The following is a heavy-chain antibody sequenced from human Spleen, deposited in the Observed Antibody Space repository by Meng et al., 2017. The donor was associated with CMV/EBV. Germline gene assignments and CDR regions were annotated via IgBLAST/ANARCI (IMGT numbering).Heavy chain of an antibody. V-gene: IGHV1-2*02. CDR1: GYTFTGYY. D-gene: IGHD3-10*01. CDR3: AREIGSGSRYYYGMDV. Sequence: ASVKVSCKASGYTFTGYYMHWVRQAPGQGLEWMGWINPNTGVTNYAQKFQGRVTMTRDASISTAYMDLSGLRSDDTAVYYCAREIGSGSRYYYGMDVWGQGTTVTVSS. J-gene: IGHJ6*02. CDR2: INPNTGVT.